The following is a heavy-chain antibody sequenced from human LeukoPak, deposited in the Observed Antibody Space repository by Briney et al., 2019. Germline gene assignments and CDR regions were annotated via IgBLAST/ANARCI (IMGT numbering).Heavy chain of an antibody. CDR1: GFTFSSYW. V-gene: IGHV3-74*01. CDR3: ARGGGYSYGAIDY. CDR2: INSDGSST. Sequence: GGSLRLSCAASGFTFSSYWMHWVRQAPGKGLVWVSRINSDGSSTSYADSVKGRFTISRDNAKSTLYLQMNSLRAEDTAVYYCARGGGYSYGAIDYWGQGTLVTVSS. J-gene: IGHJ4*02. D-gene: IGHD5-18*01.